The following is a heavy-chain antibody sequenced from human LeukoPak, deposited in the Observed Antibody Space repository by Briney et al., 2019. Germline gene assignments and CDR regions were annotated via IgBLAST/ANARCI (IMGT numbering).Heavy chain of an antibody. J-gene: IGHJ6*02. D-gene: IGHD6-13*01. CDR3: VGGKTAPGVYYYYAMHV. CDR1: GFTFSNDC. V-gene: IGHV3-30*03. CDR2: ISNDGSTK. Sequence: AGGSLRLSCAASGFTFSNDCMHWVRQAPGKGLEWVAVISNDGSTKYYADFVRSRLTISGDYSKNTIYLQMNSLRTEDTAVFYCVGGKTAPGVYYYYAMHVWGQGNTVTVSS.